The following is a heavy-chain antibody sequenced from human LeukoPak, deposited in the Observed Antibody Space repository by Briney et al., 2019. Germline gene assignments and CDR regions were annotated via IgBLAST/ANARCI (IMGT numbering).Heavy chain of an antibody. CDR3: ARHAEESFDAFDI. Sequence: SETLSHTCTVSGGSISGSRYHWGWLRQPPGKGLEWIGYIYYSGRTYYKPSLRSRVTISVDRSRNQFSLKLTSVTAADTAGYYCARHAEESFDAFDIWGQGTMVTVSS. J-gene: IGHJ3*02. D-gene: IGHD1-26*01. CDR2: IYYSGRT. CDR1: GGSISGSRYH. V-gene: IGHV4-30-4*08.